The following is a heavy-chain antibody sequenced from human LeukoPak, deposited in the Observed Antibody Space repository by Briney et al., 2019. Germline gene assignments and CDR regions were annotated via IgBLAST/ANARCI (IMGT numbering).Heavy chain of an antibody. J-gene: IGHJ4*02. Sequence: SVMVSCKASGGTFSSYAISWVRQAPGQGLEWMGRIIPIFGTANYAQKFQGRVTITTDESTSTAYMELSSLRSEDTAVYYCARERGYCSSTSCSASFDYWGQGTLVTVSS. D-gene: IGHD2-2*01. CDR3: ARERGYCSSTSCSASFDY. CDR1: GGTFSSYA. V-gene: IGHV1-69*05. CDR2: IIPIFGTA.